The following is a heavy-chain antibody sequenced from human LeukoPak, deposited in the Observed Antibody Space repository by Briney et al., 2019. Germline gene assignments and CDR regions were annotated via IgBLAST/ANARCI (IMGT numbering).Heavy chain of an antibody. CDR1: GFTFSSYG. Sequence: GGSLRLSCAASGFTFSSYGMHWVRQAPGKGLEWVAVISYDGSNKYYADSVKGRFTTSRDNSKNTLYLQMNSLRAEDTAVYYCAKDKPTKGQPKYSSSWGQGTLVTVSS. CDR2: ISYDGSNK. J-gene: IGHJ4*02. CDR3: AKDKPTKGQPKYSSS. V-gene: IGHV3-30*18. D-gene: IGHD6-13*01.